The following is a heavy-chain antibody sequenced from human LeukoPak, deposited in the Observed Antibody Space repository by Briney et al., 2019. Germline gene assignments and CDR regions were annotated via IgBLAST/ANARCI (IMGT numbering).Heavy chain of an antibody. Sequence: GGSLRLSCAASGFTFDDYGMNWVRQVPGKGLEWVSGINWNGGNIGYADSVKGRFTISRDNAKNSLYLQMNSLRVEDTALYYCARVSGYSSSWYQAFDIWGQGTMVTVSS. CDR2: INWNGGNI. CDR1: GFTFDDYG. V-gene: IGHV3-20*04. CDR3: ARVSGYSSSWYQAFDI. D-gene: IGHD6-13*01. J-gene: IGHJ3*02.